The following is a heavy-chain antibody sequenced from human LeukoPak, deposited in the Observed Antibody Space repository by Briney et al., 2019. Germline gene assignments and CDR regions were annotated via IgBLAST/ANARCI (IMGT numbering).Heavy chain of an antibody. V-gene: IGHV1-2*06. J-gene: IGHJ4*02. CDR2: INPNSGGT. CDR3: ARGVTTFGVADTIDY. D-gene: IGHD3-3*01. Sequence: ASVKVSCKASGYTFTGYYMHWVRQAPGQGLEWMGRINPNSGGTNYAQKFQGRVTMTRDTSISTAYMELSRLRSDDTAVYYCARGVTTFGVADTIDYWGQGTLVTVSS. CDR1: GYTFTGYY.